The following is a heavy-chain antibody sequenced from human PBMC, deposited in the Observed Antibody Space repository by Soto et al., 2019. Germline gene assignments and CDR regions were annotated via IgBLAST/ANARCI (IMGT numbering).Heavy chain of an antibody. D-gene: IGHD2-21*02. CDR1: GGSITDYS. J-gene: IGHJ5*02. CDR3: ARVRGGVVTAHNWFAP. V-gene: IGHV4-4*07. Sequence: SETLSLTCTVSGGSITDYSWVWIRQPAGKGLEWIGRIFSSGSTNYNPSLKGRITMSLDTSKNQFSLKLNSATATDTAVYFCARVRGGVVTAHNWFAPWAQEVLVTVPS. CDR2: IFSSGST.